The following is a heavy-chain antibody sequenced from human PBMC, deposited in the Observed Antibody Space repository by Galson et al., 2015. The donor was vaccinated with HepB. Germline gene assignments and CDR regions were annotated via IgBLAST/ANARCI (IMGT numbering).Heavy chain of an antibody. CDR2: INAGNGNT. CDR1: GYTFTSYA. V-gene: IGHV1-3*01. Sequence: SVKVSCKASGYTFTSYAMHWVRQAPGQRLEWMGWINAGNGNTKYSQKFQGRVTITRDTSASTAYMELSSLKSEDTAVYYCARELRSGVYYDSSGYYPWGQGTLVTVSS. CDR3: ARELRSGVYYDSSGYYP. D-gene: IGHD3-22*01. J-gene: IGHJ5*02.